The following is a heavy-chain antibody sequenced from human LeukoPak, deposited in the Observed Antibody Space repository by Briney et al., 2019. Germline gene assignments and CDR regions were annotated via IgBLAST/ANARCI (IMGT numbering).Heavy chain of an antibody. V-gene: IGHV3-7*01. D-gene: IGHD2/OR15-2a*01. Sequence: PGGSLRLSCAASGFTFSTYWMSWVRQAPGKGLEWVANIKEDGSEKYYVDSVKGRFTISRDNAKNSLYLQVNSLRAEDTAVYYCAREVSFFSPFDYWGQGTLVTVSS. CDR3: AREVSFFSPFDY. J-gene: IGHJ4*02. CDR2: IKEDGSEK. CDR1: GFTFSTYW.